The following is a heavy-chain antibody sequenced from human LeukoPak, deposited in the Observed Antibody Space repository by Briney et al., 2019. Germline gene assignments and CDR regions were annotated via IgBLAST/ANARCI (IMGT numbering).Heavy chain of an antibody. J-gene: IGHJ6*02. CDR2: ISSSGSTI. CDR3: ARIRGPGGYYGMDV. D-gene: IGHD3-3*02. V-gene: IGHV3-48*03. Sequence: GSLRLSCAASGFTFSSYEMNWVRQAPGKGLEWVSYISSSGSTIYYADSVKGRFTISRDNAKNSLYLQMNSLRAEDTAVYYCARIRGPGGYYGMDVWGQGTTVTVSS. CDR1: GFTFSSYE.